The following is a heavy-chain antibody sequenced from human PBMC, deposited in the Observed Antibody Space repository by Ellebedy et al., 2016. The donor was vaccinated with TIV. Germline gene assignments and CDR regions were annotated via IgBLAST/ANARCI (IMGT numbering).Heavy chain of an antibody. J-gene: IGHJ4*02. V-gene: IGHV3-74*01. CDR1: GFTLSGYW. CDR3: VRDGDHWDFDF. Sequence: GESLKISCAASGFTLSGYWMHWVRQTPGKGLVWVSRIKGEGTITNYANSVKGRFTISRDNAKSTLYLERDSLRADDTAVYYCVRDGDHWDFDFWGQGTLVTVSS. CDR2: IKGEGTIT. D-gene: IGHD7-27*01.